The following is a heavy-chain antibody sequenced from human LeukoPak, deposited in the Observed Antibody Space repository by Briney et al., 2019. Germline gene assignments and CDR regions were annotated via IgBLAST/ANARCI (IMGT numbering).Heavy chain of an antibody. V-gene: IGHV3-7*01. CDR1: GFTFSGNW. D-gene: IGHD2/OR15-2a*01. J-gene: IGHJ4*02. CDR3: AKLLGTSTSYDS. CDR2: IKPDGSQK. Sequence: GGSLTLSCEASGFTFSGNWMSWVRQAPGKGLEWVASIKPDGSQKWYVDSVKGRFTISRDNTKSSLYLQMNSLGAEDTAICYCAKLLGTSTSYDSWGQGTRVTVSS.